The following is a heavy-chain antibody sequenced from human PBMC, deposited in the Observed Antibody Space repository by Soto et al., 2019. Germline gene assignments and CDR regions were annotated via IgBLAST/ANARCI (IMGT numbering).Heavy chain of an antibody. V-gene: IGHV3-20*01. CDR2: INWNGGST. CDR3: ARVGRALRYFDWPIDY. CDR1: GFTFDDYG. D-gene: IGHD3-9*01. Sequence: PGGSLRLSCAASGFTFDDYGMSWVRQAPGKGLEWVSGINWNGGSTGYADSVKGRFTISRDNAKNSLYLQMNSLRAEDTALYHCARVGRALRYFDWPIDYWGQGTLVTVSS. J-gene: IGHJ4*02.